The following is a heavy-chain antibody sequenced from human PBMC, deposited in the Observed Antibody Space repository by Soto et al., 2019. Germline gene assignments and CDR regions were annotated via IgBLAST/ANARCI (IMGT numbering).Heavy chain of an antibody. Sequence: SETLSLTCAVYGGSFSGYYWSWIRQPPGKGLEWIGEINHSGSTNYNPSLKSRVTISVDTSKNQFSLKLSSVTAADTAVYYCASGSSITMVRGVTFNWFDPWGQVTLVT. CDR2: INHSGST. CDR1: GGSFSGYY. D-gene: IGHD3-10*01. V-gene: IGHV4-34*01. J-gene: IGHJ5*02. CDR3: ASGSSITMVRGVTFNWFDP.